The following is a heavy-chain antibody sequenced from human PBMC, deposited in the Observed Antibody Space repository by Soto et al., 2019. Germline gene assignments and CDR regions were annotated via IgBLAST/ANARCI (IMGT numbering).Heavy chain of an antibody. Sequence: EVQLVESGGGLVKPGGSLRLSCAASGFTFSSYSMNWVRQAPGKGLEWVSSISSSSSYIYYADSVKGRFTISRDNVKNSLYLQRNGLRAEDTAVYYCARVYGSGSYWVGPLDYWGQGTLVTVSS. D-gene: IGHD3-10*01. V-gene: IGHV3-21*01. CDR1: GFTFSSYS. CDR3: ARVYGSGSYWVGPLDY. J-gene: IGHJ4*02. CDR2: ISSSSSYI.